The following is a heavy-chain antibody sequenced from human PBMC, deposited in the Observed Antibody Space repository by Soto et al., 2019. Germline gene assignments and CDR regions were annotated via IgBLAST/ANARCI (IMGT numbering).Heavy chain of an antibody. Sequence: PGGSLRLSCAASGFTFSSYGMSWVRQAPRKGLEWVSTIRGSAGSANYADSVKGRFTISRDNSKNMLYLQMNSLRADDTAVYYCAKHLWFGESVFDPWGQGXLVTVSS. CDR1: GFTFSSYG. D-gene: IGHD3-10*01. V-gene: IGHV3-23*01. CDR3: AKHLWFGESVFDP. CDR2: IRGSAGSA. J-gene: IGHJ5*02.